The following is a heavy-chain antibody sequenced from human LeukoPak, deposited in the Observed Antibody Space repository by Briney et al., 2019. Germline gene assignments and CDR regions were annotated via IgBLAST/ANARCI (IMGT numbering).Heavy chain of an antibody. CDR3: ARQEGGTARIDY. D-gene: IGHD1-26*01. Sequence: PSETLSLTCTVSGGSISSNNFYWGWIRQPPGKGLEWIENIHYSGSSYYRPSLKSRVTISVDTSKNQFSLKVSSVTAADTAVYYCARQEGGTARIDYWGQGTLVTVSS. V-gene: IGHV4-39*01. CDR2: IHYSGSS. J-gene: IGHJ4*02. CDR1: GGSISSNNFY.